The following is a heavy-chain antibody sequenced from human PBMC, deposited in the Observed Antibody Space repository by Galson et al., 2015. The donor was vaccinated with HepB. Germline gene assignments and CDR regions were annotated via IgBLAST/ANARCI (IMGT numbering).Heavy chain of an antibody. CDR2: MNPNSGNT. CDR1: GYTFTSYD. V-gene: IGHV1-8*01. CDR3: ARVTVTYYYDSSGYLRPTGYAFDI. Sequence: SVKVSCKASGYTFTSYDINWVRQATGQGLGWMGWMNPNSGNTGYAQKFQGRVTMTRNTSISTAYMELSSLRSEDTAVYYCARVTVTYYYDSSGYLRPTGYAFDIWGQGTMATVSS. D-gene: IGHD3-22*01. J-gene: IGHJ3*02.